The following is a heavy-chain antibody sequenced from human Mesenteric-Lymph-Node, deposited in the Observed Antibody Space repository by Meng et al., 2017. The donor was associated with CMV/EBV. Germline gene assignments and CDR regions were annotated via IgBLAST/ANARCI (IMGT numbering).Heavy chain of an antibody. J-gene: IGHJ4*02. CDR3: ARVCSGGSCYSAEWEDY. CDR2: INHDRCNT. D-gene: IGHD2-15*01. V-gene: IGHV3-74*01. Sequence: GESLNISRAASGFAFSAYWMHWARQAPGQGLVWVSRINHDRCNTIYADSVKGRFTISRDNAKNTLYLQMNTLRAEDTAVYYCARVCSGGSCYSAEWEDYWGQGTLVTVSS. CDR1: GFAFSAYW.